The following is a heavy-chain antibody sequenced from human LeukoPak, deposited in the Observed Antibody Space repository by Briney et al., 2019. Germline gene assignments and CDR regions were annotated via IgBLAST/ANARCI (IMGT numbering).Heavy chain of an antibody. J-gene: IGHJ6*03. V-gene: IGHV3-74*01. CDR3: ARDGFSYCSSTSCQQYYYYMDV. CDR2: INTDGSST. CDR1: GFTFSSYW. Sequence: GGSLRLSCAASGFTFSSYWMHWVRQAPGKGLVWVSRINTDGSSTSYADSVKGRFTISRDNAKNTLYLQMNSLRAEDTAVYYCARDGFSYCSSTSCQQYYYYMDVWGKGTTVTVSS. D-gene: IGHD2-2*01.